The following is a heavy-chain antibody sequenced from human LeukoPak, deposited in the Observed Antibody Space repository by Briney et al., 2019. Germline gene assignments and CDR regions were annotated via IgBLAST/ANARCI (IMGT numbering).Heavy chain of an antibody. CDR3: ARDPRHYGSGSYYRGFDY. V-gene: IGHV3-11*04. CDR1: GFTFSDYY. Sequence: PGGSLRLSCAASGFTFSDYYMSWIRQAPGKGLEWVSYISSSGSTIYYADSVKGRFTISRDNAKNSLYLQMNSQRAEDTAVYYCARDPRHYGSGSYYRGFDYWGQGTLVTVSS. D-gene: IGHD3-10*01. CDR2: ISSSGSTI. J-gene: IGHJ4*02.